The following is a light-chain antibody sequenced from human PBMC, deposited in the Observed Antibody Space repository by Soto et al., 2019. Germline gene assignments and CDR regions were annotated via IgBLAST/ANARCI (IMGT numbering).Light chain of an antibody. V-gene: IGLV1-40*01. Sequence: VLTQPPSVSGAPGQRVTISCTGSSSNIGAGYDVHWYQQLPGTAPKLLIYGNSNRPSGVPDRFSGSKSGTSASLAITGLQAEDEADYYCQSYDSSLSGSGVFGTGTKLTVL. CDR2: GNS. CDR3: QSYDSSLSGSGV. J-gene: IGLJ1*01. CDR1: SSNIGAGYD.